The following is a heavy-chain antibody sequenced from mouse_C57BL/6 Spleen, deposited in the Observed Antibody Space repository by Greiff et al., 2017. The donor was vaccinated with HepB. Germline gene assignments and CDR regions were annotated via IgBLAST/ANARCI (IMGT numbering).Heavy chain of an antibody. J-gene: IGHJ4*01. Sequence: EVQRVESGGDLVKPGGSLKLSCAASGFTFSSYGMSWVRQTPDKRLEWVATISSGGSYTYYPDSVKGRFTISRDNAKNTLYLQMSSLKSEDTAMYYCARGGDYSNPDYYAMDYWGQGTSVTVSS. CDR1: GFTFSSYG. CDR3: ARGGDYSNPDYYAMDY. V-gene: IGHV5-6*01. D-gene: IGHD2-5*01. CDR2: ISSGGSYT.